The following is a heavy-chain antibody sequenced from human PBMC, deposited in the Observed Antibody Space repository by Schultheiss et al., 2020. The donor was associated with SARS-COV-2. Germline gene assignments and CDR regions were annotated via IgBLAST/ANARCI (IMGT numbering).Heavy chain of an antibody. CDR3: ARGYCSSTSCYHDYYYYYMDV. V-gene: IGHV4-4*07. D-gene: IGHD2-2*01. J-gene: IGHJ6*03. Sequence: SQTLSLTCTVSGGSISSYYWSWIRQPAGKGLEWIGRIYTSGSTNYNPSLKSRVTMSVDTSKNQFSLKLSSVTAADTAVYYCARGYCSSTSCYHDYYYYYMDVWGKGTTVTVS. CDR2: IYTSGST. CDR1: GGSISSYY.